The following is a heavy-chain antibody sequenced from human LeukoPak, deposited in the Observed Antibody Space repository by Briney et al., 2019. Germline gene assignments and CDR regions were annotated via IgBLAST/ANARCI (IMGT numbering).Heavy chain of an antibody. V-gene: IGHV3-7*01. CDR1: GFTFSSYW. CDR3: KSGGAAPGSFDN. D-gene: IGHD6-13*01. CDR2: IKYDGDEE. Sequence: GGSLRLSCAASGFTFSSYWMSWMRQAPGKGLEWVANIKYDGDEEYYVDSVKGRFTISRDNAKNSLYLQLNSLRVEDTAVYYCKSGGAAPGSFDNWGQGTLVTVSP. J-gene: IGHJ4*02.